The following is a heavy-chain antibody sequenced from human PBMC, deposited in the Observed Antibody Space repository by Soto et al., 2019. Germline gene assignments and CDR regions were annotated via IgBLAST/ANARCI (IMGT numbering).Heavy chain of an antibody. J-gene: IGHJ4*02. Sequence: GGSLRLSCAASGFTFSSYAMSWFGQAPGKGLEWVSTISGTGGSTYYPDSVKGRFTISRDNSKNTVYLQMNSLRAEDAALYYCAKEMTSGYYLFDYWGQGTLVTVSS. CDR1: GFTFSSYA. CDR2: ISGTGGST. D-gene: IGHD3-22*01. CDR3: AKEMTSGYYLFDY. V-gene: IGHV3-23*01.